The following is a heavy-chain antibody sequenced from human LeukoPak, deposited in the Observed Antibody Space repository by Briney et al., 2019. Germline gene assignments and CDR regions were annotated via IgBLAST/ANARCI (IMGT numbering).Heavy chain of an antibody. CDR1: GFTLSSYS. D-gene: IGHD6-13*01. CDR2: ISSSSSYI. Sequence: GESLRLSCAASGFTLSSYSMNWVRQAPGKGLEWVSSISSSSSYIYYADSVKGRFTISRDNAKNSLYLQMNSLRAEDTAVYYCARVKGALAAAGLDYWGQGALVTVSS. V-gene: IGHV3-21*01. J-gene: IGHJ4*02. CDR3: ARVKGALAAAGLDY.